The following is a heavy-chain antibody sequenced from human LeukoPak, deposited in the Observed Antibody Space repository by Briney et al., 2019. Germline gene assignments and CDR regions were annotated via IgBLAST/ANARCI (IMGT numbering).Heavy chain of an antibody. Sequence: SETPSLTCAVYGGSFSGYYWSWIRQPPGKGLEWIEEINHSGSTNYNLSLKSRVTISVDTSKNQFSLKLSSVTAADTAVYYCARGPISYCGGDCYFSYYFDYWGQGTLVTVSS. CDR3: ARGPISYCGGDCYFSYYFDY. D-gene: IGHD2-21*01. J-gene: IGHJ4*02. V-gene: IGHV4-34*01. CDR2: INHSGST. CDR1: GGSFSGYY.